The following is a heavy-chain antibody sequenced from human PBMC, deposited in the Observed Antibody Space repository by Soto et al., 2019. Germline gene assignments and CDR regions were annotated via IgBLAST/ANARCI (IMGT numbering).Heavy chain of an antibody. CDR1: GFTFSSYA. CDR2: ISYDGSNK. D-gene: IGHD5-18*01. J-gene: IGHJ6*02. CDR3: AKDIGYSYGYYYYGMDV. V-gene: IGHV3-30-3*01. Sequence: GSLRLSCAASGFTFSSYAMHWVRQAPGKGLEWVAVISYDGSNKYYADSVKGRFTISRDNSKNTLYLQMNSLRAEDTAVYYCAKDIGYSYGYYYYGMDVWGQGTTVTVSS.